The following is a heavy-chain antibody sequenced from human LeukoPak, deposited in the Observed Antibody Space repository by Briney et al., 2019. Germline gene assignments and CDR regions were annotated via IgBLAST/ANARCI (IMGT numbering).Heavy chain of an antibody. Sequence: GGSLKLSCAASGFTFSGSAMHWVRQASGTGLEWLGRIRGKANSYATAYAASVKGRFTISRDDSKNTAYLQMNSLKTEDTAVYYCTRQSGSGSYENWGQGTLVTVSS. CDR2: IRGKANSYAT. J-gene: IGHJ4*02. V-gene: IGHV3-73*01. CDR1: GFTFSGSA. D-gene: IGHD3-10*01. CDR3: TRQSGSGSYEN.